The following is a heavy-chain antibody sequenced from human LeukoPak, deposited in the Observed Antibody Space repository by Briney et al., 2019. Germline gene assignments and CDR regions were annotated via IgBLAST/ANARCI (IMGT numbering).Heavy chain of an antibody. D-gene: IGHD3-10*01. J-gene: IGHJ6*02. CDR3: ARKVRGDYGMDV. V-gene: IGHV3-74*01. CDR2: ISSDGSST. CDR1: GFTFSSYR. Sequence: PGGSLRLSCAASGFTFSSYRMHWVRQAPGKGLVWVSRISSDGSSTSYADSVKGRFTISRDNAKNTLYLQMNSLRAEDTAVYYCARKVRGDYGMDVWGQGTTVTVSS.